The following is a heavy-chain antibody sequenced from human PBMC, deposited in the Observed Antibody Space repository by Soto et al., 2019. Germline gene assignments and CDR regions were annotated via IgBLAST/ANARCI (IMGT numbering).Heavy chain of an antibody. V-gene: IGHV3-7*04. Sequence: GGSLRLSCAASGFTFSSYWMSWVRQAPGKGLEWVANIKQDGSEKYYVDSVKGRITVFRDNGKNSLYLQMNSLRAEDTAVYYCARGVWRSSTSYNWFDSWGQGTLVTVSS. D-gene: IGHD2-2*01. CDR3: ARGVWRSSTSYNWFDS. CDR1: GFTFSSYW. J-gene: IGHJ5*01. CDR2: IKQDGSEK.